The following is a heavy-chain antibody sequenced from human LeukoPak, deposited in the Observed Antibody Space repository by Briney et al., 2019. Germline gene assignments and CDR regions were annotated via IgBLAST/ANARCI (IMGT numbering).Heavy chain of an antibody. CDR3: ARDDSYNYFDY. CDR1: GFTFSSNG. J-gene: IGHJ4*02. CDR2: IWYDGSDK. V-gene: IGHV3-33*01. D-gene: IGHD2-21*01. Sequence: GGSLRLSCGASGFTFSSNGMHWVRQAPGKGLEWVAVIWYDGSDKYYADSVKGRFTISRDNSKNTLYLQMNSLRAEDTAVYYCARDDSYNYFDYWGQGTLVTVSS.